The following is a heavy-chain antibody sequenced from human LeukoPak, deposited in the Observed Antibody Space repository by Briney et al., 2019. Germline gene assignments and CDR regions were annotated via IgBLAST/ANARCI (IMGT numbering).Heavy chain of an antibody. D-gene: IGHD2-15*01. CDR1: GYTFTSYY. V-gene: IGHV1-46*01. J-gene: IGHJ4*02. CDR2: INPSGGST. CDR3: ARDLGPVGAAFDY. Sequence: ASVKVSCKASGYTFTSYYMHWVRQAPGQGLEWMGIINPSGGSTSYAQKFQGRVTMARDMSTSTVYMELSSLRSEDTAVYYCARDLGPVGAAFDYWGQGTLVTVSS.